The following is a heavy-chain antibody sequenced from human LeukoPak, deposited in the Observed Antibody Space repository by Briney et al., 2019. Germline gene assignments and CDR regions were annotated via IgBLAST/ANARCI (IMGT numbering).Heavy chain of an antibody. D-gene: IGHD4-17*01. J-gene: IGHJ3*02. CDR2: ISGGGGST. V-gene: IGHV3-23*01. CDR3: AKDENGDYVNTGDAFDI. Sequence: GGSLRLSCAASGFTFSNYAMSWVRQAPGKGLEWVSAISGGGGSTYYADSVTGRFTISRDKSKNTLYLQMNSLRAEDTAVYYCAKDENGDYVNTGDAFDIWGQGTMVTVSS. CDR1: GFTFSNYA.